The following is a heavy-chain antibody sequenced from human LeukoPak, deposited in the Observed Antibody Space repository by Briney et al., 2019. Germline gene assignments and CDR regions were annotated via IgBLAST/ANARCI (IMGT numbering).Heavy chain of an antibody. J-gene: IGHJ4*02. CDR1: GFTFSTYV. CDR3: AKDGPGYYYDSSGPKLDY. Sequence: GGSLRLSCAASGFTFSTYVMTWVRQAPGKGLEWVSAIDGSGGDTYYADSVKGRFTISRDNSKNTLYLQMNSLGAEDTALYYCAKDGPGYYYDSSGPKLDYWGQGTPVTVSS. D-gene: IGHD3-22*01. V-gene: IGHV3-23*01. CDR2: IDGSGGDT.